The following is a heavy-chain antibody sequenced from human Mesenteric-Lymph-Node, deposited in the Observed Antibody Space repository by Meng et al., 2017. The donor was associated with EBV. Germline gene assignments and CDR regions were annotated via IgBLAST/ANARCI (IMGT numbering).Heavy chain of an antibody. CDR3: ARGGDLVVVSPMEDY. CDR2: INPISGGT. V-gene: IGHV1-2*06. Sequence: QGRVVQSGAEVKKPGASGKVSCKASGYTFTNYYMHWVRQAPGQGLEWVGRINPISGGTNLAQKFQGRVTMTRDTSISTVYLELSRLRSDDTAVYFCARGGDLVVVSPMEDYWGQGTLVTVSS. J-gene: IGHJ4*02. CDR1: GYTFTNYY. D-gene: IGHD2-2*01.